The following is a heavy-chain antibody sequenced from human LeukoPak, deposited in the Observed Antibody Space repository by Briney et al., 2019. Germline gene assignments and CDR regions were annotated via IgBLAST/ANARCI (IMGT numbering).Heavy chain of an antibody. CDR2: IYPGDSDT. CDR1: GCGFTNYW. D-gene: IGHD5-24*01. CDR3: ARHGEDGYSSGFDY. Sequence: GVSLKIYSKGSGCGFTNYWIGWVRPMPGEGLEWMGIIYPGDSDTRYSPSFQGQVTISAAEYINMTYLKWSSLKASDTAMYYCARHGEDGYSSGFDYWGQGTLVTVSS. V-gene: IGHV5-51*01. J-gene: IGHJ4*02.